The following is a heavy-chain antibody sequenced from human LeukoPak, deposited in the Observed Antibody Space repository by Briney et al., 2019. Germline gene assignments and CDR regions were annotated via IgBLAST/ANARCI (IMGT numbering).Heavy chain of an antibody. J-gene: IGHJ4*02. CDR2: INHSGST. CDR3: ASGDMTGYRY. V-gene: IGHV4-34*01. CDR1: GGSFSGYY. Sequence: KPSETLSLTCAVYGGSFSGYYWSWIRQPPGKGLEWIGEINHSGSTNYNPSLKSRVTISVDTSKNQFSLKLSSVTAADTAVYYCASGDMTGYRYWGQGTLVTVSS. D-gene: IGHD3-9*01.